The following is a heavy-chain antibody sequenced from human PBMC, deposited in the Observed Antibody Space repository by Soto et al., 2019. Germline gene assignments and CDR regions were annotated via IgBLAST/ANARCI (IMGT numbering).Heavy chain of an antibody. V-gene: IGHV1-18*01. CDR3: ARDSVSGVYAIWPTAEYFQR. Sequence: GASVKVSCKASGYTFTSYGISWVRQAPGQGLEWMGWIRAYNGNTNYAQKLQGRVTMTTDTSTSTAYMELRSLRSDDTAVYYFARDSVSGVYAIWPTAEYFQRWGQGTLVTVSS. CDR1: GYTFTSYG. J-gene: IGHJ1*01. D-gene: IGHD2-8*01. CDR2: IRAYNGNT.